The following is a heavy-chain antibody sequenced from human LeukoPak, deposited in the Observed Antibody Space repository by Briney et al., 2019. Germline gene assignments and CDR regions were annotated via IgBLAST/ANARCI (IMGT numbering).Heavy chain of an antibody. D-gene: IGHD3-10*01. J-gene: IGHJ4*02. V-gene: IGHV3-7*04. CDR1: GFAFSSYW. CDR3: ARVLPYGSGIQDH. Sequence: AGSLRLSCAASGFAFSSYWMAWVRQTPGKGLEWVAHIKGDGSERYYVDSVKGRFTISRDNAEISLSLQMNSLGAEDTAVYYCARVLPYGSGIQDHWGQGTLVTVSS. CDR2: IKGDGSER.